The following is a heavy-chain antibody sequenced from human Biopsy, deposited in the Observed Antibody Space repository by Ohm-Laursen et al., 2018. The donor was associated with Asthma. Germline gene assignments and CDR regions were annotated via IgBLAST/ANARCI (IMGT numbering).Heavy chain of an antibody. V-gene: IGHV4-30-4*02. CDR3: ARVVSYGDIYFGIDV. J-gene: IGHJ6*02. Sequence: SDTLSLTCTVSGAYIGTPDYHWSWIRQSPGKGLEWIGSVFYSGTTHYSRSLERRLYISIDTARNEFSMRLRSLTAADTAVYFCARVVSYGDIYFGIDVWGPGNTVVVS. CDR1: GAYIGTPDYH. CDR2: VFYSGTT. D-gene: IGHD4-17*01.